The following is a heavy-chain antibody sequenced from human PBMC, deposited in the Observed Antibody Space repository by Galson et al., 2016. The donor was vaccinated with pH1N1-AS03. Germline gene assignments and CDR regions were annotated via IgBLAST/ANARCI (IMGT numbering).Heavy chain of an antibody. Sequence: SVKVSCKASGGTFGNYAVSWVRLAPGQGLEWLGAIVPVFGTTNYAQTFQGRLTITADASTSTANMELSGLRLDDTALYYCTRDGAAHDYYYYGMDVWGQETTVTVSS. V-gene: IGHV1-69*13. D-gene: IGHD6-6*01. CDR1: GGTFGNYA. CDR2: IVPVFGTT. CDR3: TRDGAAHDYYYYGMDV. J-gene: IGHJ6*02.